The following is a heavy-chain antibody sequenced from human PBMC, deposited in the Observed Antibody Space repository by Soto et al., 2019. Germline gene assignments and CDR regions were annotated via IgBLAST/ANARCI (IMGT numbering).Heavy chain of an antibody. CDR1: GFTFSNAW. CDR2: IKSKTDGGTT. J-gene: IGHJ4*02. V-gene: IGHV3-15*01. CDR3: TTLTYMVLGVIIFGY. D-gene: IGHD3-10*01. Sequence: EVQLVESGGGLVKPGGSLRLSCAASGFTFSNAWMSWVRQAPGKGLEWVGRIKSKTDGGTTDYAAPVKGRFTISRDDSKNKLYRQMNSVKTVHTAVYYCTTLTYMVLGVIIFGYWGQGTLVTVSS.